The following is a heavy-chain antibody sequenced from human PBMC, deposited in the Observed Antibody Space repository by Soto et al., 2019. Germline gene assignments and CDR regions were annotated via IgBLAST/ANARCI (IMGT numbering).Heavy chain of an antibody. J-gene: IGHJ6*02. CDR3: ARGQADFDRSHYGMDV. CDR1: GGSISSGGYY. CDR2: IYYSGST. D-gene: IGHD3-9*01. Sequence: SETLSLTCTVSGGSISSGGYYWSWIRQHPGKGLEWIGYIYYSGSTYYNPSLKSRVTISVDTSKNQFSLKLSSVTAADTAVYYCARGQADFDRSHYGMDVWGQGTTVTVSS. V-gene: IGHV4-31*03.